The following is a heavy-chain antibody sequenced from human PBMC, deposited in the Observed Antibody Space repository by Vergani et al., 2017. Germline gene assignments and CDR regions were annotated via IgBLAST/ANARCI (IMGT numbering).Heavy chain of an antibody. D-gene: IGHD2-21*01. CDR2: ISGSGGST. Sequence: EVQLVESGGGLVQPGGSLRLSCAASGFTFSSYAMSWVRQAPGKGLEWVSAISGSGGSTYYADSVKGRFTISRDNSKNTLYLQMNSLRAEDTAVYYCAKDGVAYCGGDCYFAAEYFQHWGQGTLVTVSS. CDR1: GFTFSSYA. J-gene: IGHJ1*01. CDR3: AKDGVAYCGGDCYFAAEYFQH. V-gene: IGHV3-23*04.